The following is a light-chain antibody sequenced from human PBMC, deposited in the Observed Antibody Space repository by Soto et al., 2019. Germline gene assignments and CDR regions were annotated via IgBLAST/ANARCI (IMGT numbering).Light chain of an antibody. CDR2: DAS. CDR3: QQYNSPYT. CDR1: QSISSW. J-gene: IGKJ2*01. Sequence: DIQMTQSPSTLSASVGDRVTITCRASQSISSWLAWYQQKPGKAPKLLNYDASSLESGVPSRFSGSGSGTEFTLTISSLQPDDFATYYCQQYNSPYTFGQGTKLEIK. V-gene: IGKV1-5*01.